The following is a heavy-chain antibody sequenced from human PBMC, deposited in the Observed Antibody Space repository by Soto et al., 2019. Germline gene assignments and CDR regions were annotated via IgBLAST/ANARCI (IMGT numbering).Heavy chain of an antibody. CDR3: ARETLRYSSSLDV. CDR2: ITWNGANT. Sequence: PGGSLRLSCAASGFRFDEYDMHWVRQAPGKGLEWLSLITWNGANTYYADSVKGRFTISRDGTTKSVSLQMTSLKREDTGLDYCARETLRYSSSLDVWGQGTTVTVSS. V-gene: IGHV3-43*01. J-gene: IGHJ6*02. D-gene: IGHD6-13*01. CDR1: GFRFDEYD.